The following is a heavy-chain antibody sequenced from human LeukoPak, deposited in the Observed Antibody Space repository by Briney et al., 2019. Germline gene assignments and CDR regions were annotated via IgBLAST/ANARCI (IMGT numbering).Heavy chain of an antibody. CDR1: GYTFTSYD. D-gene: IGHD1-26*01. J-gene: IGHJ4*02. CDR3: ASRATVGGADYNY. CDR2: MNPNSGNT. Sequence: RASVKVSCKASGYTFTSYDINWVRQATGQGLEWMGWMNPNSGNTGYAQKFQGRVTMTRNTSISTAYMELSSLRSEDTAVYYCASRATVGGADYNYWGQGTLVTVSS. V-gene: IGHV1-8*02.